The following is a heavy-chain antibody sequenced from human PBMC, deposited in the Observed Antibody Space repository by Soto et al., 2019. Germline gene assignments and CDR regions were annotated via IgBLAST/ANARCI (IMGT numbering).Heavy chain of an antibody. D-gene: IGHD6-13*01. CDR2: VSSDGSKK. J-gene: IGHJ5*02. CDR1: GFTFSSYS. CDR3: ARDALAAAGEFWFDP. Sequence: QVQLVESGGGVVQPGRSLRLSCAASGFTFSSYSLHWVRQAPGKGLEWVAIVSSDGSKKYYADSVKGRFTISRDNSKKIMYLQMNTLRAEDTAVYYCARDALAAAGEFWFDPWGQGTLVTVSS. V-gene: IGHV3-30-3*01.